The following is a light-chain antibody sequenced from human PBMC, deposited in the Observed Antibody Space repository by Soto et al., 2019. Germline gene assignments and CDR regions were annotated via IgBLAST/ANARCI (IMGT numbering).Light chain of an antibody. CDR2: GAS. V-gene: IGKV3-20*01. CDR1: QSVSSTY. J-gene: IGKJ1*01. Sequence: EILLTQSPGTLSLSPGERATLSCRASQSVSSTYLSWYQLKPGQAPRLLIYGASSRATGIPDRFSGSGPGTDFTLTISRLEPEDFAVYYCQQYGYSFSAFGQGTKVEL. CDR3: QQYGYSFSA.